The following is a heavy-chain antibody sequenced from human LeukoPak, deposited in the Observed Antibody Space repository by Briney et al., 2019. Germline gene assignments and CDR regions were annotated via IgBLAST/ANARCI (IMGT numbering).Heavy chain of an antibody. D-gene: IGHD3-22*01. CDR2: ILSKKDGGKT. V-gene: IGHV3-15*01. J-gene: IGHJ4*02. CDR3: TTDPYYYDSSGYYSVWDY. Sequence: PGGSLRLSRAASVFTFCDAWMSWVRQAPGGGGEWVSHILSKKDGGKTNYATSVKGRFTISRDDSKNTLYLQMNSLKTEETAVYYCTTDPYYYDSSGYYSVWDYWGQGSLVTVSS. CDR1: VFTFCDAW.